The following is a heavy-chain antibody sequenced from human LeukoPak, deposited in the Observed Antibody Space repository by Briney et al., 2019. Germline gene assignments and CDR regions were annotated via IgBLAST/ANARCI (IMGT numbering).Heavy chain of an antibody. Sequence: GESLNISCKCSGYSFTSYWIGWVRQMPGKGLEGMGLIYPGDSDTSYSPSFQGQVTISADKSISTAYLQWSSLKASDTAMYYCARTGYPGIAVAGEDWGQGTLVTVSS. V-gene: IGHV5-51*01. D-gene: IGHD6-19*01. CDR3: ARTGYPGIAVAGED. CDR1: GYSFTSYW. J-gene: IGHJ4*02. CDR2: IYPGDSDT.